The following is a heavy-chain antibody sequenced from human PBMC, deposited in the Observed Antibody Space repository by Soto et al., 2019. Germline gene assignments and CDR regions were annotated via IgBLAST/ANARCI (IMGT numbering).Heavy chain of an antibody. V-gene: IGHV1-18*01. CDR1: GYTFTSYG. J-gene: IGHJ4*02. Sequence: ASVKVSCKASGYTFTSYGISWVRQAPGQGLEWMGWISAYNGNTNYAQKLQGRVTMTTDTSTSTAYMELRSLRSDDTAVYYCARQVVVPAADSYYFDYWGQGTLVTVSS. D-gene: IGHD2-2*01. CDR2: ISAYNGNT. CDR3: ARQVVVPAADSYYFDY.